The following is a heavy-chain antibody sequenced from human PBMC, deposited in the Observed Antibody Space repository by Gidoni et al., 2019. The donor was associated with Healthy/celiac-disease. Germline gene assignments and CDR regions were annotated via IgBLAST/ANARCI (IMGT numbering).Heavy chain of an antibody. D-gene: IGHD2-15*01. CDR1: GFTFSSYS. J-gene: IGHJ4*02. CDR3: ARAPIVAGPLPGYSFDY. CDR2: ISSTSIYI. V-gene: IGHV3-21*01. Sequence: EVQLVESGGGLVKPGGYLRLAWAASGFTFSSYSMNWVRLAPGKGRAGVAFISSTSIYISYAYLVKGRSTISRDNPNNYLYLQMNSLRAEDPAVYYCARAPIVAGPLPGYSFDYWGQGTLVTVSS.